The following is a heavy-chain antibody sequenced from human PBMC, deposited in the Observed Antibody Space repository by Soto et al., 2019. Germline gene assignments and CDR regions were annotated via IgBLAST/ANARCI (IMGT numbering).Heavy chain of an antibody. D-gene: IGHD2-15*01. CDR1: GGSFSGYY. Sequence: QVQLQQWGAGLLKPSETLSLTCAVYGGSFSGYYWSWIRQPPGKGLEWIGEINHSGSTNYNPSLKSRVTKSLDTSKDQFCLKLRSGTAADTAVYYCAGGGGYLSGGSCYFYYYYYGMDVWGQGTTVTVSS. CDR2: INHSGST. J-gene: IGHJ6*02. V-gene: IGHV4-34*01. CDR3: AGGGGYLSGGSCYFYYYYYGMDV.